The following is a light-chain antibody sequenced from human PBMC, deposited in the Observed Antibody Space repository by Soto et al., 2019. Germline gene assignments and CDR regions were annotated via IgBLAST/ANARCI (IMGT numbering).Light chain of an antibody. J-gene: IGKJ4*01. CDR1: SNIHNH. V-gene: IGKV3-15*01. Sequence: SPAVATVSVKQEERVSLSGTAHSNIHNHMSWFLQKPGQTPRLLIYGAIIRAPDIPARFSGSWSGTEFTLTINRLEPEDFAVYYCQQYDNSSLTFGGGTKVDIK. CDR2: GAI. CDR3: QQYDNSSLT.